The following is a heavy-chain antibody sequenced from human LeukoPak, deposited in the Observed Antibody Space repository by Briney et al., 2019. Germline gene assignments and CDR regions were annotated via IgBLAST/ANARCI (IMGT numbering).Heavy chain of an antibody. CDR2: IYHSGST. D-gene: IGHD3-3*01. V-gene: IGHV4-34*01. CDR1: GGSFSGYY. Sequence: SETLSLTCAVYGGSFSGYYWSWIRQPPGKGLEWIGEIYHSGSTNYNPSLKSRVTISVDKSKNQFSLKLSSVTAADTAVYYCARDLLTYYDFWSGYSGFDPWGQGTLVTVSS. CDR3: ARDLLTYYDFWSGYSGFDP. J-gene: IGHJ5*02.